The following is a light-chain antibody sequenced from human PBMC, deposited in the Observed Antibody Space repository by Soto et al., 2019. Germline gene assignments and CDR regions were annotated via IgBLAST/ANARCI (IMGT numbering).Light chain of an antibody. V-gene: IGLV1-44*01. J-gene: IGLJ2*01. CDR2: STN. CDR3: AAWDDTLNGHVV. Sequence: QSVLTQPPSASGTPGXRVTISCSGSSSNIGSNSANWYQQLPGTAPKLVMYSTNQRPSGVPDRFSGSKSGTSASLAISDLQSEDEADYYCAAWDDTLNGHVVFGGGTKLTVL. CDR1: SSNIGSNS.